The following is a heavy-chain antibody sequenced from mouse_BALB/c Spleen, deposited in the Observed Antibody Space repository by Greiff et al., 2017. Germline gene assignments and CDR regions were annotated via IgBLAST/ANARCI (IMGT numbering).Heavy chain of an antibody. CDR2: ISYSGST. J-gene: IGHJ1*01. CDR3: ARGGDYGYWYFDV. CDR1: GYSIPSDYA. D-gene: IGHD1-1*01. Sequence: EVHLVESGPGLVKPSQSLSLPCTVTGYSIPSDYAWNWIRQFPGNKLEWMGYISYSGSTSYNPSLKSRISITRDTSKNQFFLQLNSVTTEDTATYYCARGGDYGYWYFDVWGAGTTVTVSS. V-gene: IGHV3-2*02.